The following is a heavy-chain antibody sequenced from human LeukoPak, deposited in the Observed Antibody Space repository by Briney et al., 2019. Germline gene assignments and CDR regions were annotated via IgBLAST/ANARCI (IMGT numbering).Heavy chain of an antibody. V-gene: IGHV1-2*02. CDR1: GYTFTGYY. D-gene: IGHD2-2*01. CDR2: INPNSGGT. CDR3: ASSVSYCSSTSCRPGDAFDI. J-gene: IGHJ3*02. Sequence: ASVTVSCKASGYTFTGYYMHWVRQAPGQRLEWMGWINPNSGGTNYAQKFQGRVTMTRDTSISTAYMELSRLRSDDTAVYYCASSVSYCSSTSCRPGDAFDIWGQGTMVTVSS.